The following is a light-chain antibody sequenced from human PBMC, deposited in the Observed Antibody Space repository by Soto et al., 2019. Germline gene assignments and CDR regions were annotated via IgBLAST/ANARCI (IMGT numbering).Light chain of an antibody. V-gene: IGKV3-11*01. J-gene: IGKJ1*01. CDR1: ESVTNY. CDR3: QQRSDWPWT. CDR2: DVS. Sequence: EIVLTQSPATLSLSPGERGTLSCRASESVTNYLVWYQQKPGQAPRLLVYDVSNRATGIPARFSGGGSGTDFTLTISNLEPEDFAVYYCQQRSDWPWTFGQGTKVDIK.